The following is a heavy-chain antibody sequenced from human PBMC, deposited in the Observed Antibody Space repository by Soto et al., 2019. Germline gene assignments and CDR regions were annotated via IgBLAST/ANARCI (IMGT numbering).Heavy chain of an antibody. Sequence: GGSLRLSCAASGFTFSSYSMNWVRQAPGKGLEWVSYISSSSSTIYYADSVKGRFTISRDNAKNSLYLQMNSLRAEDTAVYYCARDGKRQWLVVSDYWGQGTLVTSPQ. CDR1: GFTFSSYS. J-gene: IGHJ4*02. CDR3: ARDGKRQWLVVSDY. D-gene: IGHD6-19*01. V-gene: IGHV3-48*01. CDR2: ISSSSSTI.